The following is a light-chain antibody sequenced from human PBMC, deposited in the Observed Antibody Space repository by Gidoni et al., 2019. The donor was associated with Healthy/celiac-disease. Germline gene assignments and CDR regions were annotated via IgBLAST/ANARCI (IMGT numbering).Light chain of an antibody. CDR1: QSISSY. Sequence: DIQMTQSPSSLSASVGDRVTITCRASQSISSYLNWYQQKPGKAPKLLIYAASSLQSRVPSRFSGSGSGTDFTLTISSLQPEDFATYYCQQSYSTQGTFGQGTKVEIK. CDR2: AAS. CDR3: QQSYSTQGT. V-gene: IGKV1-39*01. J-gene: IGKJ1*01.